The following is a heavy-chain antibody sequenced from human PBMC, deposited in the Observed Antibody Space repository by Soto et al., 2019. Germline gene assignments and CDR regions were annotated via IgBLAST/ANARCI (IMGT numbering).Heavy chain of an antibody. V-gene: IGHV1-69*13. D-gene: IGHD4-17*01. J-gene: IGHJ5*02. Sequence: RASVKVSCKASGGTFSRYAISWVRQAPGQGLEWMGGIIPIFGTANYAQKFQGRVTITADESTSTAYMELSSLRSEDTAVYYCARARPTVGNWFDPWGQGTLVTVSS. CDR3: ARARPTVGNWFDP. CDR1: GGTFSRYA. CDR2: IIPIFGTA.